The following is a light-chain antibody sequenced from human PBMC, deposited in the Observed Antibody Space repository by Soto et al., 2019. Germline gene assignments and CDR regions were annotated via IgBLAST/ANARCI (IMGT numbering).Light chain of an antibody. CDR3: QQYNNWPRT. CDR1: QSVSSN. Sequence: EIVMTQSPATLSVSPGERVTLSCRASQSVSSNLAWYQQKPGQTPRLLIYDASTGATGIPARFSGSGSGTEFTLTISSLQSEDFAVYYCQQYNNWPRTFGQGTKVEIE. J-gene: IGKJ1*01. V-gene: IGKV3-15*01. CDR2: DAS.